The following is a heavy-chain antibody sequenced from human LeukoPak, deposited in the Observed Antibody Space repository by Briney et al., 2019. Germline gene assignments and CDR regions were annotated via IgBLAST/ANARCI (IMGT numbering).Heavy chain of an antibody. Sequence: SETLSLTCAVYGGSFSGYYWSWIRQPPGKWLEWIGEINHSGSTNYNPSLKSRVTISVDTSKNQFSLKLSSVTAADTAVYYCARLGAYDYVWGSYRHPGRLDYWGQGTLVTVSS. D-gene: IGHD3-16*02. CDR2: INHSGST. V-gene: IGHV4-34*01. J-gene: IGHJ4*02. CDR3: ARLGAYDYVWGSYRHPGRLDY. CDR1: GGSFSGYY.